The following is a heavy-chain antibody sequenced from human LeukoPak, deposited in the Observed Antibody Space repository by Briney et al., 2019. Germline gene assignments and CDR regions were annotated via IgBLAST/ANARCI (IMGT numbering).Heavy chain of an antibody. CDR2: MNPNCGNT. J-gene: IGHJ6*03. V-gene: IGHV1-8*01. CDR3: ARGGYSSSWYADYYYYYYMDV. Sequence: ASVKVSCKASGYTFTSYDINWVRQATGQGLEWMGWMNPNCGNTGYAQKFQGRVTMTRNTSISTAYMELSSLRSEDTAVYYCARGGYSSSWYADYYYYYYMDVWGKGTTVTISS. CDR1: GYTFTSYD. D-gene: IGHD6-13*01.